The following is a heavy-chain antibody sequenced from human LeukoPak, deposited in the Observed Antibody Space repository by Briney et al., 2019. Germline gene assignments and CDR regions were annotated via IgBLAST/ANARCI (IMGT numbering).Heavy chain of an antibody. CDR1: GGSISSGDYY. J-gene: IGHJ5*02. D-gene: IGHD3-10*01. CDR3: ARGGYYYGSGSYYKS. Sequence: SETLSLTCTVSGGSISSGDYYGSWIRQPPGRGLEWIGYIYYSGSTYYNPSLTSRVTISVDTSKNQFSLKLSSVTAADTAVYYCARGGYYYGSGSYYKSWGQGTLVTVSS. CDR2: IYYSGST. V-gene: IGHV4-30-4*01.